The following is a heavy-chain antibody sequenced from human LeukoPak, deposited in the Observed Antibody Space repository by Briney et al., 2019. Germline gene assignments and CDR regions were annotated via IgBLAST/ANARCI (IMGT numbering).Heavy chain of an antibody. V-gene: IGHV3-21*01. CDR3: ARDGIVGAEPLGY. J-gene: IGHJ4*02. CDR2: ISSSSSYI. Sequence: PGGSLRLSCAASGFTFSSYSMNWVRQAPGKGLEWVSSISSSSSYIYYADSVKGRFTITRDNAKNSLYLQMNSLRAEDTAVYYCARDGIVGAEPLGYWGQGTLVTVSS. CDR1: GFTFSSYS. D-gene: IGHD1-26*01.